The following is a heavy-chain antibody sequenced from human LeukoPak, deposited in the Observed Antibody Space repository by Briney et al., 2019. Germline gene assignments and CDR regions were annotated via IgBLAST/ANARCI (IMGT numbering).Heavy chain of an antibody. Sequence: ASVTVSFKSSGYTFTSYDINWVRQATGQGLEWMGWMNPNSGNTGYAQKFQGRVTMTRNTSISTAYMELSSLRSEDTAVYYCARVSRRWQPSPTYYYYYMDVWGKGTTVTISS. D-gene: IGHD4-23*01. V-gene: IGHV1-8*01. CDR3: ARVSRRWQPSPTYYYYYMDV. CDR2: MNPNSGNT. J-gene: IGHJ6*03. CDR1: GYTFTSYD.